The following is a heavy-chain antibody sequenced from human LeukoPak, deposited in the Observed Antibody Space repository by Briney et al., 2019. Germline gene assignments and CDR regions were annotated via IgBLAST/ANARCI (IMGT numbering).Heavy chain of an antibody. Sequence: PSETLSLTRTVSGGSISDFHWSWIRQPAPKGREWIGHVNINEGPKSTPSLRSRVIMSTDTSRNQYSLELTSVTAADTAVYYCARDGNTYGPDFDYWGQGTLVTVSS. CDR3: ARDGNTYGPDFDY. CDR2: VNINEGP. D-gene: IGHD3-10*01. V-gene: IGHV4-4*07. J-gene: IGHJ4*02. CDR1: GGSISDFH.